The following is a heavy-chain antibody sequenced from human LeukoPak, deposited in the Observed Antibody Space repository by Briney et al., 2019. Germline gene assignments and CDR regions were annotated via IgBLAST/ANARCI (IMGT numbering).Heavy chain of an antibody. CDR1: GYTFTGYH. V-gene: IGHV1-2*02. CDR3: ARELYGSGTYGFDY. J-gene: IGHJ4*02. D-gene: IGHD3-10*01. Sequence: ASVKVSCKASGYTFTGYHMHWVRQAPVQGLEWMGCINPNSGDTNYAQRFQGRVTMTRDTSITTAYMELSSLRSDDTAVYYCARELYGSGTYGFDYWGQGTLVTVSS. CDR2: INPNSGDT.